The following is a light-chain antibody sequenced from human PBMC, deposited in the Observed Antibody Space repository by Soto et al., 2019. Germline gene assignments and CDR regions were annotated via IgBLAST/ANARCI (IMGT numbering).Light chain of an antibody. V-gene: IGKV1-5*03. Sequence: DIQMTQSPSTLSASVGARVTITCRASQSISSWLAWYQQKPGKAPKLLIYKSSSLESGVPSRCSGSGSGTAFTLTISSLQPDDFAAYYGQQYNSYSPYTFGQGTKLEIK. CDR1: QSISSW. CDR3: QQYNSYSPYT. J-gene: IGKJ2*01. CDR2: KSS.